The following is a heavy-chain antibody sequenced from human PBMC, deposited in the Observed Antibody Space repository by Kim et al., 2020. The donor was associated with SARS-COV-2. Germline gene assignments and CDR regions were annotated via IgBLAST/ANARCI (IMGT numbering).Heavy chain of an antibody. J-gene: IGHJ3*02. CDR3: ARTRQAAFDI. Sequence: STYYNPSLKSRVTISVDTSKNQFSLKLSSVTAADTAVYYCARTRQAAFDIWGQWTMVTVSS. CDR2: ST. V-gene: IGHV4-30-2*05.